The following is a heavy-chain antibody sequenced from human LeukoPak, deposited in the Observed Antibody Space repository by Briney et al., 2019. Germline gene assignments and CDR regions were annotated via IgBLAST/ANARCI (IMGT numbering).Heavy chain of an antibody. D-gene: IGHD3-10*01. CDR3: AADTTFYYGSGSYYPLPVDY. CDR1: GFTFTSSA. V-gene: IGHV1-58*01. J-gene: IGHJ4*02. Sequence: ASVKVSCKASGFTFTSSAVQWVRQARRQRLEWIGWIVVGSGNTNYAQKFQERVTITRDMSTSTAYMELSSLRSEDTAVYYCAADTTFYYGSGSYYPLPVDYWGQGTLVTVSS. CDR2: IVVGSGNT.